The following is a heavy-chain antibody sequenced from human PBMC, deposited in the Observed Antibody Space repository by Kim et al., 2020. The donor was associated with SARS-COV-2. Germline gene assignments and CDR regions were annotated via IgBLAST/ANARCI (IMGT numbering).Heavy chain of an antibody. V-gene: IGHV4-59*01. J-gene: IGHJ4*02. Sequence: SETLSLTCTVSGGSISSYYWSWIRHPPGKGLEWIGYIYYSGSTTYNPSLKSRVTISVDTSKNQFSLKLSSVTAAATAVYYCARADYDSSGYYYLFDYWGQGTLVTVSS. CDR2: IYYSGST. CDR3: ARADYDSSGYYYLFDY. CDR1: GGSISSYY. D-gene: IGHD3-22*01.